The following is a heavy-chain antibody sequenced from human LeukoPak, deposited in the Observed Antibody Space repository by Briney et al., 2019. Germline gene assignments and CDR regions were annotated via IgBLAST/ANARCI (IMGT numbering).Heavy chain of an antibody. J-gene: IGHJ4*02. CDR1: GYSFTSYR. CDR3: ARHWCSNSNCHFDY. V-gene: IGHV5-51*01. D-gene: IGHD2-2*01. CDR2: IYPGDSDT. Sequence: GESLKISCKASGYSFTSYRIGWVRQLPGKGLEWMGIIYPGDSDTRYSPSFQGQVTISADKSISTAYLQWSSLKASDTAMYYCARHWCSNSNCHFDYWGQGTLVSVSS.